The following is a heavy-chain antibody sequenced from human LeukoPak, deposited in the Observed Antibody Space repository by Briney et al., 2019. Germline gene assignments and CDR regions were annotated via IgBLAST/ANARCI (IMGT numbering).Heavy chain of an antibody. CDR2: ISYDGSNK. CDR3: ARDGQGDYPIAY. Sequence: GGSLRLSCAASGFTFSSYAMHWVRQAPGKGLEWVAVISYDGSNKYYADSVKGRFTISRDNSKNTLYLQMNSLRAEDTAVYYCARDGQGDYPIAYWGKGTLVTVSS. J-gene: IGHJ4*02. V-gene: IGHV3-30*04. CDR1: GFTFSSYA. D-gene: IGHD3-16*01.